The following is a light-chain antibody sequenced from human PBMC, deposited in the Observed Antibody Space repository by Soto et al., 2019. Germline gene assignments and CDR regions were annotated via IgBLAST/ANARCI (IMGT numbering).Light chain of an antibody. Sequence: DIQMTQPPSSLSASAGDRVTITCQASQDISNHINWYKQKAGKAPKLLINDASNLETGVPSRFSGSGSGTDFTLSISSLQPEDIATYYCQQYVNALTFGGGTKVEIK. J-gene: IGKJ4*01. V-gene: IGKV1-33*01. CDR2: DAS. CDR3: QQYVNALT. CDR1: QDISNH.